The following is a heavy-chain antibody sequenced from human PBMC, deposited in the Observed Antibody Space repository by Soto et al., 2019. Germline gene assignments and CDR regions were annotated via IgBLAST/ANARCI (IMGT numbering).Heavy chain of an antibody. CDR3: ARDEFATVTTLGYYYYMDV. V-gene: IGHV3-48*01. Sequence: GGSLRLSCAASGFTFSSYSMNWVRQAPGKGLEWVSYISSSSTIYYADSVKGRFTISRDNAKNSLYLQMNSLRAEDTAVYYCARDEFATVTTLGYYYYMDVWGKGTTVTVSS. CDR2: ISSSSTI. D-gene: IGHD4-17*01. J-gene: IGHJ6*03. CDR1: GFTFSSYS.